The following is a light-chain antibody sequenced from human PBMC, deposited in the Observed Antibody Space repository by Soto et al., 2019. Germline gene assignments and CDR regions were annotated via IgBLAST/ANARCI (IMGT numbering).Light chain of an antibody. Sequence: EIVMTQSPATLSVSPGERATLSCRASQSVSSNLAWYQQKPGQAPRLLIYGASTRATGIPARFSGSGSGTEFTVTFSSLQSEDFAVYYCQQYNNWLPYTFGQGMKLEIK. CDR2: GAS. J-gene: IGKJ2*01. CDR3: QQYNNWLPYT. CDR1: QSVSSN. V-gene: IGKV3-15*01.